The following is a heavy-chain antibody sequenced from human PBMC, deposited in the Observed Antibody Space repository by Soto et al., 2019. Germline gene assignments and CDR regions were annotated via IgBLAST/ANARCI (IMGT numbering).Heavy chain of an antibody. Sequence: GGSLRLSCAASGFTFSSYSMNWVRQAPGKGLEWVSSISSISSYIYYADSVKGRFTISRDNAKNSLYLQMNSLRAEDTAVYYCARDLSGQYYYGSGSYYRASHWFDPWGQGTLVTVSS. CDR1: GFTFSSYS. D-gene: IGHD3-10*01. CDR2: ISSISSYI. V-gene: IGHV3-21*01. J-gene: IGHJ5*02. CDR3: ARDLSGQYYYGSGSYYRASHWFDP.